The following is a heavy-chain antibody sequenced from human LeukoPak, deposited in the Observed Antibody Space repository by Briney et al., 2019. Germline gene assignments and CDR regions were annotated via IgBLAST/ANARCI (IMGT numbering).Heavy chain of an antibody. CDR2: IGGSGGNT. J-gene: IGHJ4*02. CDR3: AKHQRGGYDSPSHY. D-gene: IGHD5-12*01. Sequence: GGSLRLSCSASGFTFSIYAMNWVRQAPGRGLEWVSSIGGSGGNTYYADSVKGRFTISRDTSKNTLYLQMNSLRAEDTAIYYCAKHQRGGYDSPSHYWGQGTLVTVS. CDR1: GFTFSIYA. V-gene: IGHV3-23*01.